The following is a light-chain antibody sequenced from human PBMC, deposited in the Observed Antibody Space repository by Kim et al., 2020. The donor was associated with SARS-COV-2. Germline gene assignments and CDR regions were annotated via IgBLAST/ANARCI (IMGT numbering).Light chain of an antibody. CDR1: QTVNNW. CDR3: QQYDIPPFT. V-gene: IGKV1-5*01. Sequence: GDRVTSPCRASQTVNNWLAWYQQKPGKAPKVLVFDASSLESGVPSTFSGSGSGTEFTLTITSLQPDDFATYYCQQYDIPPFTFGQGTKVDIK. CDR2: DAS. J-gene: IGKJ2*01.